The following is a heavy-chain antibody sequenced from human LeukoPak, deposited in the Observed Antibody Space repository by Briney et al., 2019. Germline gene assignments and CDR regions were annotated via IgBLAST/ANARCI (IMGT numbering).Heavy chain of an antibody. J-gene: IGHJ6*03. CDR2: IYTSGST. Sequence: SETLSLTCTVSGGSINIYYWSWIRQPAGKGLEWIGRIYTSGSTNYNPSLKSRVTISVDTSKNQFSLKLSSVTAADTAVYYCARGPTMIRGGYYYYMDVWGKGTTVTISS. CDR3: ARGPTMIRGGYYYYMDV. V-gene: IGHV4-4*07. CDR1: GGSINIYY. D-gene: IGHD3-22*01.